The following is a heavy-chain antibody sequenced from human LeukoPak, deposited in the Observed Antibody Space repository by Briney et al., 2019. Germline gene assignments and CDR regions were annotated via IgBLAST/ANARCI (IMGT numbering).Heavy chain of an antibody. V-gene: IGHV3-21*01. CDR3: ARRAGDFWSGYYEAGGALDY. CDR1: GFTFSSYS. D-gene: IGHD3-3*01. J-gene: IGHJ4*02. CDR2: ISSSSSYI. Sequence: GGSLRLSCAASGFTFSSYSMNWVRQVPGKGLEWVSSISSSSSYIYYADSVKGRFTISRDNAKNSLYLQMNSLRAEDTAVYYCARRAGDFWSGYYEAGGALDYWGQGTLVTVSS.